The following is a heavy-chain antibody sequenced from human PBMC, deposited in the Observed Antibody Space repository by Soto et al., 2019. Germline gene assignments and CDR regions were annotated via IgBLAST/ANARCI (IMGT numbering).Heavy chain of an antibody. CDR1: GFTFSSYA. Sequence: PGGSLRLSCAASGFTFSSYAIHWVRQAPGKGLEWVAAISYNGGNKYYADSVKGRFTISRDKNTLYLQMSSLRPEDTAVYYCARDMDTAMGGSFDCWGQGTLVTVSS. V-gene: IGHV3-30-3*01. CDR3: ARDMDTAMGGSFDC. CDR2: ISYNGGNK. D-gene: IGHD5-18*01. J-gene: IGHJ4*02.